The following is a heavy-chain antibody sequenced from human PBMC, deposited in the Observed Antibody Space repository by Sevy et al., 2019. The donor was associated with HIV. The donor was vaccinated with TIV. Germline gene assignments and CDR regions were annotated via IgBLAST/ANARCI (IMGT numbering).Heavy chain of an antibody. D-gene: IGHD2-15*01. CDR2: INPSGGST. Sequence: ASVKVSCKASGYTFTSYYMHWVRQAPGQGLEWMGIINPSGGSTSYAQKFQGRVTMTRDTSTSTVYMELSSLRSEDTAVYYCARTNVVVVAATRYYYYYMDVWGKGTMVTVSS. CDR3: ARTNVVVVAATRYYYYYMDV. V-gene: IGHV1-46*01. CDR1: GYTFTSYY. J-gene: IGHJ6*03.